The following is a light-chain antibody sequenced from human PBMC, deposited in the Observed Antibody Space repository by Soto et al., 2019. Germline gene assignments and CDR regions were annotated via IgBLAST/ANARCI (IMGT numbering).Light chain of an antibody. CDR3: QQSYSTPWT. CDR1: QSIYRF. V-gene: IGKV1-39*01. CDR2: AAS. J-gene: IGKJ1*01. Sequence: DIXXXQSPSSLSAXXXXRVTXTXXASQSIYRFSNWYQQKPGKAPKLLISAASNLQSGVPARFSGSASGTDFTLTISTLQPEDFATYYCQQSYSTPWTFGQGTKVEIK.